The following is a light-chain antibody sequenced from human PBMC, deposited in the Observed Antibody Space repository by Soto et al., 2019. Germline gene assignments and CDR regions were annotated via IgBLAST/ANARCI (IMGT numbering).Light chain of an antibody. CDR1: QSISSSY. J-gene: IGKJ4*01. Sequence: IVLTQSPGTLSSSPGERATLSCRASQSISSSYLVWSQQKPGQAPRLLIYRSSGRAAGIPDRFSGSEAGADFTLTSSRLEHEDFAVQYCQRYGSALLTFGGGTKV. V-gene: IGKV3-20*01. CDR2: RSS. CDR3: QRYGSALLT.